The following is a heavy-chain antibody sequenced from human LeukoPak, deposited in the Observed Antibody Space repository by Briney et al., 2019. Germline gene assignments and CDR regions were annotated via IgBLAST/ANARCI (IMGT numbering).Heavy chain of an antibody. D-gene: IGHD2-2*01. J-gene: IGHJ6*04. CDR3: ARRRRCCSSTSCYAPIYYYYGMDV. Sequence: SETLSLTCAVYGGSFSGYYWSWIRQPPGKGLEWIGEINHSGSTNYNPSLKSRVTISVDTSKNQFSPKLSSVTAADTAVYYCARRRRCCSSTSCYAPIYYYYGMDVWGKGTTVTVSS. V-gene: IGHV4-34*01. CDR2: INHSGST. CDR1: GGSFSGYY.